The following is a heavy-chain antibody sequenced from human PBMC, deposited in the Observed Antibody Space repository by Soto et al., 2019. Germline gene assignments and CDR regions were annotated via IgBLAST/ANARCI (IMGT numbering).Heavy chain of an antibody. J-gene: IGHJ6*02. V-gene: IGHV3-30*18. CDR1: GFTFSSYG. CDR3: AKVKRGYSYDNYYYYGMDV. D-gene: IGHD5-18*01. Sequence: GGSLRLSCAASGFTFSSYGMHWVRQAPGKGLEWVAVISYDGSNKYYADPVKGRFTISRDNSKNTLYLQMNSLRAEDTAVYYCAKVKRGYSYDNYYYYGMDVWGQGTTVTVSS. CDR2: ISYDGSNK.